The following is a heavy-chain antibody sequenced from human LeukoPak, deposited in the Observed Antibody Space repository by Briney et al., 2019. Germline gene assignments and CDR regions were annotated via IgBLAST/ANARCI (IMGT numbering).Heavy chain of an antibody. V-gene: IGHV4-39*07. Sequence: KPSETLSLTCTVSGGSISSSSYYWGWIRQPPGKGLEWIGSIYYSGSTYYNPSLKSRVTISVDTSQNQFSLKLSSVTAADTAVYYCARDGYYYYYMDVWGKGTTVTISS. CDR3: ARDGYYYYYMDV. CDR1: GGSISSSSYY. CDR2: IYYSGST. J-gene: IGHJ6*03.